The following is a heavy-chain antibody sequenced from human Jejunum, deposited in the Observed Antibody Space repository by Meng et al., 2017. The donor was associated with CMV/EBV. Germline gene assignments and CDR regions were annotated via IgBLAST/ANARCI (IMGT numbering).Heavy chain of an antibody. J-gene: IGHJ5*02. Sequence: SDYNWGWLRQSPGKGLEWIGSVFHSGGTFYNQSLKNRVTISIDTSKNQFSLKLHSVTAADTAVYYCARDQLTLMNDAGLGYFRLDPWGQGALVTVSS. CDR3: ARDQLTLMNDAGLGYFRLDP. CDR1: SDYN. D-gene: IGHD1-1*01. V-gene: IGHV4-39*07. CDR2: VFHSGGT.